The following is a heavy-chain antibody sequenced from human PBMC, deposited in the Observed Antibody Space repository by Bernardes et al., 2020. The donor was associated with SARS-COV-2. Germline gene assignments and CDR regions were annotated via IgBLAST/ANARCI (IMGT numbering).Heavy chain of an antibody. D-gene: IGHD2-21*02. V-gene: IGHV3-21*01. J-gene: IGHJ4*02. CDR3: ARADDFVPKFDS. CDR2: LSSSNTYI. Sequence: GGSLRLSCVASGFTFTSYSMHWVRQAPGKGLEWVASLSSSNTYIHYADSVKGRFTISRDNAKNSLYLQMNSLRAEDTALYYCARADDFVPKFDSWGQGTLVTVSS. CDR1: GFTFTSYS.